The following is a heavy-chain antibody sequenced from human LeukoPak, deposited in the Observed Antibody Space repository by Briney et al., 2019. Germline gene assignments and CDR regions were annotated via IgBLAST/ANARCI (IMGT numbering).Heavy chain of an antibody. CDR3: ARRGGSGRAFDY. Sequence: SEALSLTCSVSGATISGGTYYWGWIRQPPGKGLERIGSIYYTGSTYDNPSLKSRVTISVDTSKNQFSLKLSSVTAADTAVYYRARRGGSGRAFDYWGQGTLVTVSS. V-gene: IGHV4-39*01. CDR2: IYYTGST. CDR1: GATISGGTYY. D-gene: IGHD1-26*01. J-gene: IGHJ4*02.